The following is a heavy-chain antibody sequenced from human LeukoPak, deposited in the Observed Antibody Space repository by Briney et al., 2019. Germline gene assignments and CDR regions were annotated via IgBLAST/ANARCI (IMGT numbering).Heavy chain of an antibody. D-gene: IGHD3-9*01. V-gene: IGHV4-34*01. J-gene: IGHJ4*02. CDR1: GGSFSGYY. CDR3: ARGIRDYGILTGYYEVAGYDY. CDR2: INHSGST. Sequence: PSETLSLTCAVYGGSFSGYYWSWIRQPPGKGLEGRGEINHSGSTNYNPSLKSRVTISVDTSKNQFSLKPSSVTAADAAVYSCARGIRDYGILTGYYEVAGYDYWGQGTLVTVSS.